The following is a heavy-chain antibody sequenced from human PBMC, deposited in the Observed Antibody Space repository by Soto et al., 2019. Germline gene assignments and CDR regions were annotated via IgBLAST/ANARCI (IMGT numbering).Heavy chain of an antibody. V-gene: IGHV3-23*01. J-gene: IGHJ4*02. CDR1: GFTFSSYA. CDR2: ISGSGGST. CDR3: AKDHRWQPLLYSGPSDYFDY. D-gene: IGHD2-2*02. Sequence: HPGGSLRLSCAASGFTFSSYAMSWVRQAPGKGLEWVSAISGSGGSTYYADSVKGRFTISRDNSKNTLYLQMNSLRAEDTAVYYCAKDHRWQPLLYSGPSDYFDYWGQGTLVTVSS.